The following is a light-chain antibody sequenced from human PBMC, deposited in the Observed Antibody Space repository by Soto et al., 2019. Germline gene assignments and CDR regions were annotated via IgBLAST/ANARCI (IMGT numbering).Light chain of an antibody. J-gene: IGKJ1*01. V-gene: IGKV1-39*01. CDR1: ENIARY. CDR2: AAS. CDR3: QQGYSNPRT. Sequence: DIQMTQSPSSLSASVGDRVTITCRASENIARYLNWYQQRPGKATELLISAASSLQSGVPSRFSGGGSGTDFTLTISSLQPEDFATYYCQQGYSNPRTFGQGTKVEIK.